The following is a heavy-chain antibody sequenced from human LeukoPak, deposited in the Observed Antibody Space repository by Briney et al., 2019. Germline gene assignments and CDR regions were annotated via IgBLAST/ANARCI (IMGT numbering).Heavy chain of an antibody. V-gene: IGHV3-23*01. Sequence: GGSLRLSCAASGFRFSSDDMNWVRQAPGTGLDWVSGITGGGDNTFYADSVKGRFTILRDNSKNTVYLQMNSLRVADTAIYYCAIVSWSGYHSWGQGILVTVSS. CDR3: AIVSWSGYHS. D-gene: IGHD3-3*01. CDR2: ITGGGDNT. J-gene: IGHJ4*02. CDR1: GFRFSSDD.